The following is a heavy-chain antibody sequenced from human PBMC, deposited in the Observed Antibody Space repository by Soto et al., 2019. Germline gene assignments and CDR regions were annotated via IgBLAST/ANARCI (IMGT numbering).Heavy chain of an antibody. CDR2: ISYDGSNK. J-gene: IGHJ6*02. CDR1: GFTFSSYG. Sequence: GGSLRLSCAASGFTFSSYGMHWVRQAPGKGLEWVAVISYDGSNKYYADSVKGRFTISRDNSKNTLYLQMNSLRAEDTAVYYCAKEGGGNYFYYYYYGMDVWGQGTTVTVSS. CDR3: AKEGGGNYFYYYYYGMDV. D-gene: IGHD4-4*01. V-gene: IGHV3-30*18.